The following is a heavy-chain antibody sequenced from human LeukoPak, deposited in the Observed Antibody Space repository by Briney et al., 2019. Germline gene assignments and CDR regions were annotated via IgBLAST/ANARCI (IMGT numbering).Heavy chain of an antibody. Sequence: GGSLRLSCAASGFTFDDYAMHWVRHAPGKGLEWVSGISWNSGSIGYADSVKGRFTISRDNAKNLLYLQMNSLRAEDTAIYYCARAPYMDFWGQGTLVTVSS. CDR3: ARAPYMDF. J-gene: IGHJ4*02. V-gene: IGHV3-9*01. CDR1: GFTFDDYA. CDR2: ISWNSGSI.